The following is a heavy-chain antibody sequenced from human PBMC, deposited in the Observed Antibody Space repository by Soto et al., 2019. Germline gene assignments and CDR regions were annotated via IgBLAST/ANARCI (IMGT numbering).Heavy chain of an antibody. J-gene: IGHJ4*02. D-gene: IGHD3-10*01. V-gene: IGHV3-15*01. CDR1: GITAAYAW. Sequence: GGSLRLSCAASGITAAYAWMSWVRQAPGKGLEWVGRIKSRDEGGTSDYAAPVKGRFSISRDDSTNTLYLQMNSLKTEDTAVYHCTTFTWSSSDYWGRGTLVTFST. CDR2: IKSRDEGGTS. CDR3: TTFTWSSSDY.